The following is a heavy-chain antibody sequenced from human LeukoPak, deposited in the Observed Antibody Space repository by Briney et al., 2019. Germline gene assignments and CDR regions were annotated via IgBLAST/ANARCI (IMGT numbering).Heavy chain of an antibody. Sequence: ASVKVSCKASGYTFTGYYMHWVRQAPGRGLEWMGWINPNSGGTNYAQKFQGRVTMTRDTSISTAYMELSRLRSEDTAVYYCARDPRAGYYYYYMDVWGQGTMVTVSS. D-gene: IGHD6-19*01. CDR3: ARDPRAGYYYYYMDV. J-gene: IGHJ6*03. CDR1: GYTFTGYY. V-gene: IGHV1-2*02. CDR2: INPNSGGT.